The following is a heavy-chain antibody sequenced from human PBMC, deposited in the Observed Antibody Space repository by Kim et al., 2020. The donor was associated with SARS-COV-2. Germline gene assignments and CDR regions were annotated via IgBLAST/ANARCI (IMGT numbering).Heavy chain of an antibody. V-gene: IGHV3-7*01. CDR3: ARDDSTGYYYLDT. Sequence: YVDSLKGRFTISRDNAKNSLYLQMNSLRAEDTAVYYCARDDSTGYYYLDTWGRGTLVTVSS. D-gene: IGHD3-22*01. J-gene: IGHJ4*02.